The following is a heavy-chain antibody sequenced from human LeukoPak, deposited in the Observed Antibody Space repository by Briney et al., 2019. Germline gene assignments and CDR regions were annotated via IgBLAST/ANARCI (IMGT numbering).Heavy chain of an antibody. CDR1: GYTFTSYG. J-gene: IGHJ3*02. Sequence: ASVKVSCKASGYTFTSYGISWVRQAPGQGLEWMGWISAYNGNTNYAQKLQGRVTMTTDTSTSTAYMELRSLRSDDTAVYYCARDPSLWFGESPDAFDIWGQGTMVTVSS. D-gene: IGHD3-10*01. CDR3: ARDPSLWFGESPDAFDI. V-gene: IGHV1-18*01. CDR2: ISAYNGNT.